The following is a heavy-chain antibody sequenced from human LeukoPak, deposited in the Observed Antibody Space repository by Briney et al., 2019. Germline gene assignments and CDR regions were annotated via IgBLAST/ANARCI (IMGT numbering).Heavy chain of an antibody. CDR1: GGSISSYY. J-gene: IGHJ6*02. CDR3: ARDRGYYYGMDV. Sequence: SETLSLTCTVSGGSISSYYWSWIRQPPWKGLEWIGYIYYSGSTNYNPSLKSRVTISVDTSKNQFSLKLSSVTAADTAVYYCARDRGYYYGMDVWGQGTTVTVSS. V-gene: IGHV4-59*01. CDR2: IYYSGST.